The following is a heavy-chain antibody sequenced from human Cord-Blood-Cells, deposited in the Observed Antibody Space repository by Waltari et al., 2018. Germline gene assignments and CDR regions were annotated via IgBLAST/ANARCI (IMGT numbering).Heavy chain of an antibody. CDR3: ARGAAGSDAFDI. CDR1: GYTFTSYD. CDR2: MKPNKGNT. D-gene: IGHD6-19*01. Sequence: QVQLVQSGAEVKKPGASVKVSCKASGYTFTSYDINWVRQATGQGLEWMGWMKPNKGNTGYAQKCQGRVTITRNTSISTAYMELSSLRFEDTAVYYCARGAAGSDAFDIWGQGTMVTVSS. V-gene: IGHV1-8*03. J-gene: IGHJ3*02.